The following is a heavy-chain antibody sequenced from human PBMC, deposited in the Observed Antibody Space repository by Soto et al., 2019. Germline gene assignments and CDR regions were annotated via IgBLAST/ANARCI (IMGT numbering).Heavy chain of an antibody. CDR2: IYHSGST. Sequence: QLQLQESGSGLVKPSQTLSLTCAVSGGSISSGGYSWSWIRQPPGKGLEWIGYIYHSGSTYYNPSLKSSVTISVDLSKNQFSLKLSSVAAADTAVYYCARGVVVVPAATTGAFDIWGQGTMVTVSS. CDR3: ARGVVVVPAATTGAFDI. CDR1: GGSISSGGYS. J-gene: IGHJ3*02. D-gene: IGHD2-2*01. V-gene: IGHV4-30-2*01.